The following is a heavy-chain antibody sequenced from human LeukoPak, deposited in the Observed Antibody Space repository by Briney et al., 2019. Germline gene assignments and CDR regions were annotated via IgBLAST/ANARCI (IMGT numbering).Heavy chain of an antibody. J-gene: IGHJ4*02. D-gene: IGHD6-13*01. CDR3: AGSPPIVGAAGKD. V-gene: IGHV3-21*01. CDR2: ISSSSSYI. Sequence: GGSLRLSCAASGFTFSSYSMNWVRRAPGKGLEWVSSISSSSSYIYYADSVKGRFTISRDNAKNSLYLQMNSLRAEDTAVYYCAGSPPIVGAAGKDWGQGTLVTVSS. CDR1: GFTFSSYS.